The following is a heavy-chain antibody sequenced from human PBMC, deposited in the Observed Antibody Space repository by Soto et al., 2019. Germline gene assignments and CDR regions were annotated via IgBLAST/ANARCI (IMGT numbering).Heavy chain of an antibody. D-gene: IGHD1-1*01. V-gene: IGHV1-24*01. Sequence: QVQLLQSGAEVKKPGASVKVSCKVSGHTLTELSMHWVRQAPGRGLEWMGVFDPEDGETIFAQKFQGRVPMTEDTSTDSTYMELTSLRSEDTAVYYCAAGGTRWLHSPFDYWGQGTLVTISS. CDR1: GHTLTELS. CDR2: FDPEDGET. CDR3: AAGGTRWLHSPFDY. J-gene: IGHJ4*02.